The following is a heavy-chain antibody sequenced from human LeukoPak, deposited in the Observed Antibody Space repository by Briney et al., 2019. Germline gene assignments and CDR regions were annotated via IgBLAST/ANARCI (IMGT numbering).Heavy chain of an antibody. J-gene: IGHJ4*02. CDR2: INPSGGST. CDR1: GYTFTSYY. D-gene: IGHD3-10*01. CDR3: ATGRGRKYGSGSHHFDY. V-gene: IGHV1-46*01. Sequence: ASVKVSCKASGYTFTSYYMHWVRQAPGQGLEWMGIINPSGGSTSYAQKFQGRVTMTEDTSTDTAYMELSSLRSEDTAVYYCATGRGRKYGSGSHHFDYWGQGTLVTVSS.